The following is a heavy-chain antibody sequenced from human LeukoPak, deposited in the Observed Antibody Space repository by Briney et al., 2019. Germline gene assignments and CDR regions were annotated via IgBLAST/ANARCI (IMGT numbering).Heavy chain of an antibody. D-gene: IGHD3-10*02. CDR2: INSDGSST. V-gene: IGHV3-74*01. J-gene: IGHJ4*02. CDR3: ARSARPSFMFY. CDR1: GFTFSSFW. Sequence: GGSLRLSCAASGFTFSSFWMHWVRQAPGNGLVWVSRINSDGSSTSYAGSVKGRFTISRDNAKNTLYLQMNSLRAEDTAVYYCARSARPSFMFYWGQGTLVTVSS.